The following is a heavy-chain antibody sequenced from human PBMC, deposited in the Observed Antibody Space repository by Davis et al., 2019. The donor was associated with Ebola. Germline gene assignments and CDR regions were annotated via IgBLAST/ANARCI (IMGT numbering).Heavy chain of an antibody. V-gene: IGHV3-23*01. CDR2: ISGSGRDT. J-gene: IGHJ4*02. CDR1: GSTFSNYA. D-gene: IGHD4-23*01. CDR3: ANCDYGGNSGVDF. Sequence: PGGSLRPSCAASGSTFSNYAMSWFRQAPGKGLEWVSAISGSGRDTYYADSVKGRFTISRDNSKNTLYLQMNSLRAEDAAVYYCANCDYGGNSGVDFWGQGTLVTVSS.